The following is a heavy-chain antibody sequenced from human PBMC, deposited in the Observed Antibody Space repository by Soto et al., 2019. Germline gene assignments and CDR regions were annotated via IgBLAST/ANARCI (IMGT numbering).Heavy chain of an antibody. D-gene: IGHD3-16*01. CDR2: IYYDGST. CDR1: GGSISSSSFN. Sequence: SETLSLTCSVSGGSISSSSFNWDWIRQPPGKGLEWIGTIYYDGSTDYNPSLKSRAIISVDTSKNEFSLKLTSVTAADTAVYYCATFFGNAFDIWGHGTVVTVSS. J-gene: IGHJ3*02. CDR3: ATFFGNAFDI. V-gene: IGHV4-39*01.